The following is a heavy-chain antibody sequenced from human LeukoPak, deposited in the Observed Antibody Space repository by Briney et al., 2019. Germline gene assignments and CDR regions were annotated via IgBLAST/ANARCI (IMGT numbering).Heavy chain of an antibody. V-gene: IGHV1-46*01. CDR2: IDPSGGST. J-gene: IGHJ6*04. CDR3: ARSRYCSSTSCYNTRYGMDV. CDR1: GYTFTSYY. D-gene: IGHD2-2*02. Sequence: ASVKVSCKASGYTFTSYYMHWVRQAPGQGLEWMGIIDPSGGSTSYAQKFQGRVTMTRDMSTSTVYMELSSLRSEDTAVYYCARSRYCSSTSCYNTRYGMDVWGKGTTVTVSS.